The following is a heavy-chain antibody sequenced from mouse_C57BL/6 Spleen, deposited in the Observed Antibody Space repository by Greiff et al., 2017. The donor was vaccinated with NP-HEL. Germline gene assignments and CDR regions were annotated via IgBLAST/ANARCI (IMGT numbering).Heavy chain of an antibody. CDR3: TREGSSGDAMDY. J-gene: IGHJ4*01. CDR1: GFTFSSYA. CDR2: ISSGGDYI. D-gene: IGHD3-2*02. Sequence: EVQGVESGEGLVKPGGSLKLSCAASGFTFSSYAMSWVRQTPEKRLEWVAYISSGGDYIYYADTVKGRFTISRDNARNTLYLQMSSLKSEDTAMYYCTREGSSGDAMDYWGQGTSVTVSS. V-gene: IGHV5-9-1*02.